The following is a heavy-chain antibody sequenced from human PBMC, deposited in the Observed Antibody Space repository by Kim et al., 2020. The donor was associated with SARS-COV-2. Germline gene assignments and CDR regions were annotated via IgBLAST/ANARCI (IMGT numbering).Heavy chain of an antibody. V-gene: IGHV4-61*02. CDR3: ARVDFSSLYSSSYVPNDAFDI. CDR2: IYTSGST. Sequence: SETLSLTCTVSGGSISSGSYYWSWIRQPAGKGLEWIGRIYTSGSTNYNPSLKSRVTISVDTSKNQFSLKLSSVTAADTAVYYCARVDFSSLYSSSYVPNDAFDIWGQGTMVTVSS. CDR1: GGSISSGSYY. J-gene: IGHJ3*02. D-gene: IGHD6-6*01.